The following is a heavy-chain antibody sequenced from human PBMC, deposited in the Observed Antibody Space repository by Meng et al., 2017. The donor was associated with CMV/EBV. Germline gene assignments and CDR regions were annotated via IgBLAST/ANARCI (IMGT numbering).Heavy chain of an antibody. D-gene: IGHD3-3*01. CDR3: ARGGAEYYDFWSGPGGIDY. J-gene: IGHJ4*02. CDR2: IYYSGST. CDR1: GGSISSYY. Sequence: SETLSLTCTVSGGSISSYYWSWIRQPPGEGLEWIGYIYYSGSTNYNPSLKSRVTISVDTSKNQFSLKLSSVTAADTAVYYCARGGAEYYDFWSGPGGIDYWGQGTLVTVSS. V-gene: IGHV4-59*01.